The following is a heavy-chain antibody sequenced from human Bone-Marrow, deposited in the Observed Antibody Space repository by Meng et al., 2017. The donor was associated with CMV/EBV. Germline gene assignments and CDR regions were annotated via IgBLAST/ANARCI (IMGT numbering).Heavy chain of an antibody. CDR2: ISSSSSYI. D-gene: IGHD2-21*01. CDR3: ARGGILWPYEDFDY. CDR1: GFTFSSYS. Sequence: GESLRLSCAASGFTFSSYSMNWVRQAPGKGLEWVSSISSSSSYIYYADSVKGRFTISRDNAKNSLYLQMNSLRAEDTAVYYCARGGILWPYEDFDYWGQGTLVTVSS. J-gene: IGHJ4*02. V-gene: IGHV3-21*01.